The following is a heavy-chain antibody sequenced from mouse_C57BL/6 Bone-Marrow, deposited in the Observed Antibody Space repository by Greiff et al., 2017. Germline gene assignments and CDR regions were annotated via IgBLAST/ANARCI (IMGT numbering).Heavy chain of an antibody. CDR3: AKLGHDMDY. D-gene: IGHD4-1*01. J-gene: IGHJ4*01. CDR2: INPSSGYT. V-gene: IGHV1-4*01. CDR1: GYTFTSYT. Sequence: VQLQQSGAELARPGASVKMSCKASGYTFTSYTMHWVKQRPGQGLEWIGYINPSSGYTKYNQKVKDKATLTADKSSSTAYMQLSSLTFEDSAGYYCAKLGHDMDYWGQGTSVTVSS.